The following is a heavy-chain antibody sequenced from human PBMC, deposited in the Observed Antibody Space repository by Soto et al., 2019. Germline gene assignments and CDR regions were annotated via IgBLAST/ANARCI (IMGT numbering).Heavy chain of an antibody. CDR2: IYYSGST. CDR3: ARDDGGLHGMDV. Sequence: SETLSLTCTVSGGSISSYYWSWIRQPPGKGLEWIGYIYYSGSTNYNPSLKSRVTISVDTSKSQFSLKLSSVTAADTAVYYCARDDGGLHGMDVWGQGTTVTVSS. J-gene: IGHJ6*02. D-gene: IGHD1-26*01. CDR1: GGSISSYY. V-gene: IGHV4-59*01.